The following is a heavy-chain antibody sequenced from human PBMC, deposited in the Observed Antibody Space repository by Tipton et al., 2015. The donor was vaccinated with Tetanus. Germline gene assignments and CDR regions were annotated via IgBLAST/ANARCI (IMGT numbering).Heavy chain of an antibody. CDR1: GGSISSYY. J-gene: IGHJ4*02. V-gene: IGHV4-59*01. D-gene: IGHD6-13*01. Sequence: TLSLTCTVSGGSISSYYWSWIRQPPGKGLEWVGYIYYSGSTNYNPSLKSRVTISVDTSKNQFSLILSSVTAADTAVYYCARGGITAAGILDYWGQGTLVTVSS. CDR3: ARGGITAAGILDY. CDR2: IYYSGST.